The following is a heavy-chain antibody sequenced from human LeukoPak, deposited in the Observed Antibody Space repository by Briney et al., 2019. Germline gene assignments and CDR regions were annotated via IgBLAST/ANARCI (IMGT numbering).Heavy chain of an antibody. V-gene: IGHV3-48*03. CDR3: ARDLGSSWSSYFVY. J-gene: IGHJ4*02. CDR1: GLTFSSYE. D-gene: IGHD6-13*01. Sequence: GGSLRLSCAASGLTFSSYEMNWVRQAPGKGLEWVSYISSSGSTIYYADSVKGRFTISRDNAKNSLYLQMNSLRAEDTAVYYCARDLGSSWSSYFVYWGQGTLVTVSS. CDR2: ISSSGSTI.